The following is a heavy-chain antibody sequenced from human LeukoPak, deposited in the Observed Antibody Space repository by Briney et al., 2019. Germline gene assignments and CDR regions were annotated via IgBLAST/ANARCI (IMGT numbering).Heavy chain of an antibody. V-gene: IGHV1-69*13. D-gene: IGHD3-3*01. J-gene: IGHJ4*02. CDR3: ARSITIFGVDPGYYFDY. Sequence: GASVEVSCKASGGTFSSYAISWVRQAPGQGLEWMGGIIPIFGTANYAQKFQGRVTITADESTSTAYMELSSLRSEDTAVYYCARSITIFGVDPGYYFDYWGQGTLVTVSS. CDR2: IIPIFGTA. CDR1: GGTFSSYA.